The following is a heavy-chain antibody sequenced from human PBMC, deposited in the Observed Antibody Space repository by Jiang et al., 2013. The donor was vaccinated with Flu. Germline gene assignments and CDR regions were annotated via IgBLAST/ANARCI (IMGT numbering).Heavy chain of an antibody. CDR1: GFTFSIYA. CDR3: ANAQGLKVGTIRFANYDY. J-gene: IGHJ4*02. D-gene: IGHD1-14*01. Sequence: QLLESGGGLVQPGGSLRLSCAASGFTFSIYAMTWVRQAPGKGLEWVSAISGSGGGTYYADSVKGRFTISRDNSKNTLYLQMNSLRAEDTALYYCANAQGLKVGTIRFANYDYWGQGTLVTVSS. CDR2: ISGSGGGT. V-gene: IGHV3-23*01.